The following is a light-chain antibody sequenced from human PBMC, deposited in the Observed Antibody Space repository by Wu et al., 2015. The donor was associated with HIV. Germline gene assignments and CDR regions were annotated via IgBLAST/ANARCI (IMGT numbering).Light chain of an antibody. CDR1: QNINRN. CDR2: GAS. Sequence: EIVMTQSPATLSVSPGEGATLSCRASQNINRNLAWYQQKSGQVPRLLIYGASTRATGVPARFSGSGRGSGTEFTLTISSLQSEDFAVYYCQQYHDWPRTFGQGPRWKS. CDR3: QQYHDWPRT. V-gene: IGKV3-15*01. J-gene: IGKJ1*01.